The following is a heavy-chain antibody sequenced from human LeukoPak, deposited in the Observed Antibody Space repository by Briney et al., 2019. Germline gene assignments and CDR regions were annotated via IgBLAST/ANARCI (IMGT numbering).Heavy chain of an antibody. CDR3: AKAAYPEWFGELVCYFDY. D-gene: IGHD3-10*01. CDR2: ISGSGGNT. J-gene: IGHJ4*02. Sequence: PGGSLRLSCAASGFTFSSYAMSWVRQAPGKGLEWVSAISGSGGNTYYADSVKGRFTISRDNSKNTLYLQMNSLRAEDTAVYYCAKAAYPEWFGELVCYFDYWGQGTLVTVSS. V-gene: IGHV3-23*01. CDR1: GFTFSSYA.